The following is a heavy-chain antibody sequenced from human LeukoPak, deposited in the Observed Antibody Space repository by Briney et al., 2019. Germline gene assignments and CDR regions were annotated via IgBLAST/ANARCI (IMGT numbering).Heavy chain of an antibody. V-gene: IGHV4-59*01. D-gene: IGHD1-26*01. J-gene: IGHJ4*02. CDR1: GASISSYY. CDR3: ASGSYLFDY. Sequence: SETLSLTCTVSGASISSYYWSWIRQPPGKGLEWIGYIYYSGSTTYNPSLKSRVTISVDTSKSQLSLKLSSVTAADTGVYYCASGSYLFDYWGQGTLVTVSS. CDR2: IYYSGST.